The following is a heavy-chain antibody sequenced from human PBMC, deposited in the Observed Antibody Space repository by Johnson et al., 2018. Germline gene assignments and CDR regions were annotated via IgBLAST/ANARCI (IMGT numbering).Heavy chain of an antibody. J-gene: IGHJ6*03. Sequence: VQLVESGGGLVQPGGSLKLSCAASGFTFSDSIVYWVRQASGKGLEWVARIRTKTNNYATSYAASVMGSFTISRDDPKNTAYLQLNSRKSEDTAVYYCSAVVTGHHYMDVWGKGTTVTVSS. D-gene: IGHD2-21*02. CDR1: GFTFSDSI. V-gene: IGHV3-73*01. CDR3: SAVVTGHHYMDV. CDR2: IRTKTNNYAT.